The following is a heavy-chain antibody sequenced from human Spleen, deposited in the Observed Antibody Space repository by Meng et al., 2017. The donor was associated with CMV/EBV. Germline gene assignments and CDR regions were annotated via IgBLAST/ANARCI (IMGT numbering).Heavy chain of an antibody. V-gene: IGHV4-34*01. CDR1: GGSFSGYY. J-gene: IGHJ4*02. D-gene: IGHD6-13*01. CDR2: INHSGST. Sequence: GSLRLSCAVYGGSFSGYYWSWIRQPPGKGLEWIGEINHSGSTNYNPSLKSRVTISVDTSKNQFSLKLSSVTAADTAVYYCARDSSSLGLDYWGQGTLVTVSS. CDR3: ARDSSSLGLDY.